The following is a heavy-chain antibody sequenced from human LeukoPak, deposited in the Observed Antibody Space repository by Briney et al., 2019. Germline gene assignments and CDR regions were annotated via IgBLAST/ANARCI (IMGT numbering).Heavy chain of an antibody. CDR1: GYTFTAYY. D-gene: IGHD3-22*01. Sequence: ASVKVSCKASGYTFTAYYMHWVRQAPGRGLEWMGWINPNSGGTNYAQKFQGRVTMTRDTSISTAYMELSSLRSDDTAVYYCATSSGYYVGYIRHWGQGTLVTVSS. V-gene: IGHV1-2*02. CDR3: ATSSGYYVGYIRH. CDR2: INPNSGGT. J-gene: IGHJ1*01.